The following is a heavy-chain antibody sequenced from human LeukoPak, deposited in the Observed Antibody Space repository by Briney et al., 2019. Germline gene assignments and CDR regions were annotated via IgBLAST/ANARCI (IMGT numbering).Heavy chain of an antibody. D-gene: IGHD6-19*01. V-gene: IGHV1-18*01. CDR3: ASISSGWYKNWFDP. CDR2: ISAYNGNT. J-gene: IGHJ5*02. CDR1: GYTFPSYG. Sequence: ASVKVSCKASGYTFPSYGISWVRQAPGQGLEWMGWISAYNGNTNYAQKLQGRVTMTTDTSTSTAYMELRSLRSDDTAVYYCASISSGWYKNWFDPWGQGTLVTVSS.